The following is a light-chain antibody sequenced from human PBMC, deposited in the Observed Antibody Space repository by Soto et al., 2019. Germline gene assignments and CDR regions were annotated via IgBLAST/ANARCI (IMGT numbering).Light chain of an antibody. V-gene: IGKV1-33*01. Sequence: DVQMTQSPSSLSASVGDRVTITCQASRDITNFLNWYQQKPGKAPKLLIYDASNMQTGVPSRFSGSGSGTDFTFTISSLQPEDIATYYGLQFDNLPQTFGQGTKVAFK. CDR3: LQFDNLPQT. CDR2: DAS. CDR1: RDITNF. J-gene: IGKJ1*01.